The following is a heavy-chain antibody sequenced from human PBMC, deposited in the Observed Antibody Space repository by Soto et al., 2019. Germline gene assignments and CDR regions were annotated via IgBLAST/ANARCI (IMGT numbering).Heavy chain of an antibody. CDR2: IYTSGNT. CDR1: GDSINNYV. D-gene: IGHD5-12*01. V-gene: IGHV4-4*07. Sequence: SETLALTCTVSGDSINNYVWGWIRQPAGKGLERIGRIYTSGNTDYNPSLKSRVTISIDTSKNQYSLKVTSITAADTAVYYCARERREEIGDGYDLDYWGQGTQVTVSS. J-gene: IGHJ4*02. CDR3: ARERREEIGDGYDLDY.